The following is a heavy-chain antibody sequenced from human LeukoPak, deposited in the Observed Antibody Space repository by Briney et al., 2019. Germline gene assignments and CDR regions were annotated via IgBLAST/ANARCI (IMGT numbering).Heavy chain of an antibody. CDR3: AKDRRDHGDYAFDY. CDR2: ISGSGGST. J-gene: IGHJ4*02. D-gene: IGHD4-17*01. Sequence: ETLSLTCTVSGGSISSYYWSWIRQPPGKGLEWVSAISGSGGSTYYADSVKGRFTISRDNSKNTLYLQMNSLRAEDTAVYYCAKDRRDHGDYAFDYWGQGTLVTVSS. CDR1: GGSISSYY. V-gene: IGHV3-23*01.